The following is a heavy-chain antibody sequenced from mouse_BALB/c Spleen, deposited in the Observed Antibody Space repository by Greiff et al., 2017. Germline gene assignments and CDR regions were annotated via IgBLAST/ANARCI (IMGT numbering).Heavy chain of an antibody. D-gene: IGHD2-4*01. CDR1: GYAFSSSW. J-gene: IGHJ4*01. CDR2: IYPGDGDT. CDR3: AREGYDYDIYAMDY. Sequence: QVQLQQSGPELVKPGASVKISCKASGYAFSSSWMNWVKQRPGQGLEWIGRIYPGDGDTNYNGKFKGKATLTADKSSSTAYMQLSSLTSVDSAVYFCAREGYDYDIYAMDYWGQGTSVTVSS. V-gene: IGHV1-82*01.